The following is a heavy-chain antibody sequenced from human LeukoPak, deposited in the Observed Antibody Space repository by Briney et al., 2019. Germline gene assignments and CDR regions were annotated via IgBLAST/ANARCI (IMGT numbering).Heavy chain of an antibody. CDR1: GFTFRTYA. J-gene: IGHJ4*02. CDR2: ISGSGDNT. CDR3: AKGDDILTGYLSYFDY. V-gene: IGHV3-23*01. Sequence: GGSLRLSCAASGFTFRTYAMNWVRQAPGKGLEWVSGISGSGDNTYYADSVKGRFTISRDNYKNTLYLQMNSLRAEDAAVYYCAKGDDILTGYLSYFDYWGQGTLVTVSS. D-gene: IGHD3-9*01.